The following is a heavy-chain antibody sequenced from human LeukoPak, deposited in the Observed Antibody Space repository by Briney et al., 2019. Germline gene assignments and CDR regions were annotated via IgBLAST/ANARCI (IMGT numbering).Heavy chain of an antibody. Sequence: PGGSLRLSCAASGFTVSSNYMSWVRQAPGKGLEWVSVIYSGGSTYYADSVKGRFTISRDNSKYTLYLQMNSLRAEDTAVYYCAKRSLYSSGWYQFNDAFDIWGQGTMVTVSS. V-gene: IGHV3-53*01. CDR1: GFTVSSNY. CDR3: AKRSLYSSGWYQFNDAFDI. D-gene: IGHD6-19*01. J-gene: IGHJ3*02. CDR2: IYSGGST.